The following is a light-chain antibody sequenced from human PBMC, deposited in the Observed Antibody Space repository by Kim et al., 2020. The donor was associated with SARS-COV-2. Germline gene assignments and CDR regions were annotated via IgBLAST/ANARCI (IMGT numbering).Light chain of an antibody. CDR1: KLGDKY. Sequence: SYELTQPPSVSVSPGQTASITCSGDKLGDKYACWYQQKRGQSPVLVIYQDSKRPSGIPERFSGSNSGNTATLTISGTQAMDEADYYCQAWDSSSYYVFGTGTKVTVL. CDR2: QDS. V-gene: IGLV3-1*01. CDR3: QAWDSSSYYV. J-gene: IGLJ1*01.